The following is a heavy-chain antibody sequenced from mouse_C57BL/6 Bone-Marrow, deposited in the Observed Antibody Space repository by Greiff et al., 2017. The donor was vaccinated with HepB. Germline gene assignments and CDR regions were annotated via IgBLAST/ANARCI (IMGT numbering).Heavy chain of an antibody. CDR3: ARHAPWFAY. CDR1: GFTFSDYY. J-gene: IGHJ3*01. V-gene: IGHV5-12*01. CDR2: ISNGGGST. Sequence: EVKLMESGGGLVQPGGSLKLSCAASGFTFSDYYMYWVRQTPEKRLEWVAYISNGGGSTYYPDTVKGRVTISRDNAKNTLYLQMSRLKSEDTAMYYCARHAPWFAYWGQGTLVTVSA.